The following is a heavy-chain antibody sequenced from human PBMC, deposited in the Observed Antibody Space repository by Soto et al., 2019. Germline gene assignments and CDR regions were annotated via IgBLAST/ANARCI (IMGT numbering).Heavy chain of an antibody. V-gene: IGHV3-74*01. CDR1: GFTFSSYW. CDR3: ARDQEGDGSGPSYYYYYGMDV. CDR2: INSDGSST. D-gene: IGHD6-19*01. Sequence: GGSLRLSCAASGFTFSSYWMHWVRQAPGKGLVWVSRINSDGSSTSYADSVKGRFTISRDNAKNTLYLQMNRLRAEDTAVYYCARDQEGDGSGPSYYYYYGMDVWGQGTTVTVSS. J-gene: IGHJ6*02.